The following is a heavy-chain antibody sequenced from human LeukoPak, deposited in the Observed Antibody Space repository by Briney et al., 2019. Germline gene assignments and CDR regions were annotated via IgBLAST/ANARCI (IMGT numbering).Heavy chain of an antibody. CDR2: IIPILGIA. D-gene: IGHD2-2*02. J-gene: IGHJ4*02. CDR1: GGTFSSYT. V-gene: IGHV1-69*02. Sequence: ASVKVSCKASGGTFSSYTISWVRQAPGQGLEWMGRIIPILGIANYAQKFQGRVTITADKSTSTAYMELSSLSSEDTAVYYCARALSDTSGVDYWGQGTLVTVSS. CDR3: ARALSDTSGVDY.